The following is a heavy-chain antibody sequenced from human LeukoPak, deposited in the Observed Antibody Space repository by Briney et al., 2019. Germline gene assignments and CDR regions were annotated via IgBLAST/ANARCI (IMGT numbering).Heavy chain of an antibody. Sequence: PGRSLRLSCAASGFTFSSYGMHWVRQAPGKGLEWVAVIWYDGSNKYYADSVKGRFTISRDNSKNTLYLQMNSLRAEDTAVYYCARDLRYCSSTSCYFLGYWGQGTLVTVSS. CDR2: IWYDGSNK. CDR3: ARDLRYCSSTSCYFLGY. V-gene: IGHV3-33*01. CDR1: GFTFSSYG. D-gene: IGHD2-2*01. J-gene: IGHJ4*02.